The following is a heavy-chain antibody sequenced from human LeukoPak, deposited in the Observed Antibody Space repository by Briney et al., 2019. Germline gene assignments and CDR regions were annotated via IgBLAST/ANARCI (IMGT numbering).Heavy chain of an antibody. Sequence: SETLSLTCTVSGGSISSSSYYWGWIRQPPGKGLEWIGSIYYSGSTYYNPSLKSRVTISVDTSKNQFSLKLSSVTAADTAVYYCARRGGYYDSSGYYVPVDYWGQGTLVTVSS. D-gene: IGHD3-22*01. V-gene: IGHV4-39*01. CDR2: IYYSGST. J-gene: IGHJ4*02. CDR1: GGSISSSSYY. CDR3: ARRGGYYDSSGYYVPVDY.